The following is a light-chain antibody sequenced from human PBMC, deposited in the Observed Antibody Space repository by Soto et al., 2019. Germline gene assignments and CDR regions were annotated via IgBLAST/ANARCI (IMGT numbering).Light chain of an antibody. CDR2: VGTGGIVG. Sequence: QFVLTQAPSASASLGASVTLTCTLSSGYSNYKVDWYQQRPGKGPRFVMRVGTGGIVGSKGDGIPDRFSVLGSGLNRYLTIKNIQEEDESDYHCGADHGSGSNFVVVFGGGTKVTVL. CDR1: SGYSNYK. J-gene: IGLJ2*01. CDR3: GADHGSGSNFVVV. V-gene: IGLV9-49*01.